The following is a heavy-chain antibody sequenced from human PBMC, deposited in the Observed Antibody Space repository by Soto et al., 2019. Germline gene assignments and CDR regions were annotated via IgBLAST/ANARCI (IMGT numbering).Heavy chain of an antibody. CDR3: ARTLAARPHDGMDV. CDR1: GGTFSSYA. D-gene: IGHD6-6*01. Sequence: QVQLVQSGAEVKKPGSSVKVSCKASGGTFSSYAISWVRQAPGQGLEWMGGIIPIFGTANYAQKFQGRVTXXAXEXXSTAYMELSSLRSEDTAVYYCARTLAARPHDGMDVWGQGTTVTVSS. V-gene: IGHV1-69*12. CDR2: IIPIFGTA. J-gene: IGHJ6*02.